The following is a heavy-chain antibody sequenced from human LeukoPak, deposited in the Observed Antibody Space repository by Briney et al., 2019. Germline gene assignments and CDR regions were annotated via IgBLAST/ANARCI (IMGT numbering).Heavy chain of an antibody. D-gene: IGHD6-19*01. CDR1: GFSVSNTY. J-gene: IGHJ4*02. CDR3: ASAAGPFDN. CDR2: IWFDGSIK. Sequence: GGSLRLSCAASGFSVSNTYMSWVRQAPGKGLEWVAVIWFDGSIKYYADSVKGRFTISRDNSKNTLYLQMNSLRAEDTALYYCASAAGPFDNWGQGTLVTVSS. V-gene: IGHV3-33*08.